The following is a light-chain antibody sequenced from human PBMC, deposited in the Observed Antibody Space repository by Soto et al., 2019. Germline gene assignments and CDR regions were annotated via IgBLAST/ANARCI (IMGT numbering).Light chain of an antibody. CDR3: QQSYSSPWT. CDR1: EAISTY. CDR2: AAS. V-gene: IGKV1-39*01. J-gene: IGKJ1*01. Sequence: IQMTQSPSSLSASVGDRVTIACRASEAISTYLDWYQQKPGKAPSVLIFAASTLQSGVPSRFSGSGPGTDFTLTISSLQPEDFVIYYCQQSYSSPWTFGQGTKVDIK.